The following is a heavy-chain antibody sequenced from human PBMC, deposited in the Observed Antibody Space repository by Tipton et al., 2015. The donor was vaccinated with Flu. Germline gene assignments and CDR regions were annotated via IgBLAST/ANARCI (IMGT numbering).Heavy chain of an antibody. CDR2: INTGGNT. D-gene: IGHD1/OR15-1a*01. J-gene: IGHJ6*02. CDR1: GFTFSSYD. CDR3: ARAGNNYYGMDV. Sequence: GSLTLSCVASGFTFSSYDMHWVRQATGKGLEWVSAINTGGNTFYPDSVKGRFTISRENAKNSSYLQLNSRRAGDTAVYYCARAGNNYYGMDVWGQGTTATVPS. V-gene: IGHV3-13*01.